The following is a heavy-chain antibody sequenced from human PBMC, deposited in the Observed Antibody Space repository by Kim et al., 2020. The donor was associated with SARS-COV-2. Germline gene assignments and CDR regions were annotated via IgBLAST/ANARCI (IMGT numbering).Heavy chain of an antibody. Sequence: ASVKVSCKASGYTFTSYAMHWVRQAPGQRLEWMGWINAGNGNTKYSQKFQGRVTITRDTSASTAYMELSSLRSEDTAVYYCARVLSQRHQVRGVIRYYYGMDVWGQGTTVTVSS. CDR1: GYTFTSYA. CDR3: ARVLSQRHQVRGVIRYYYGMDV. D-gene: IGHD3-10*01. V-gene: IGHV1-3*01. CDR2: INAGNGNT. J-gene: IGHJ6*02.